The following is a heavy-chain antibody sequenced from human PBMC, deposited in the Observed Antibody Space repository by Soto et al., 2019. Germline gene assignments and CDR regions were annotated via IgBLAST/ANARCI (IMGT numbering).Heavy chain of an antibody. J-gene: IGHJ5*02. CDR3: AKTYVPGIAGLDG. D-gene: IGHD1-1*01. CDR2: MSGDGKTI. CDR1: GFTFSNYV. V-gene: IGHV3-74*01. Sequence: PGGSLRLSCAASGFTFSNYVMHCGRQFPGEGLVWVSRMSGDGKTISYADSVKGRFTISRDNAKNTLYLQMNSLRVEDTAVYYCAKTYVPGIAGLDGWGQGTLVTVSS.